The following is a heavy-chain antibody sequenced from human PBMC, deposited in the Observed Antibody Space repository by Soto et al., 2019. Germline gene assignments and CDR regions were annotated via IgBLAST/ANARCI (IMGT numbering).Heavy chain of an antibody. J-gene: IGHJ5*02. CDR1: GGLFSDYY. CDR2: ITDSGST. D-gene: IGHD3-10*01. V-gene: IGHV4-34*01. Sequence: QVQLQQWGAGLLKPSETLSLTCAVYGGLFSDYYWTWIRQSPGKGLEWIGGITDSGSTNYNPSLKSRVSISADTSKNQFSLKLGSVTAADTAVYYCARGSRETYNYGSGTYSRGRNWFDPWGQGTLVTVSS. CDR3: ARGSRETYNYGSGTYSRGRNWFDP.